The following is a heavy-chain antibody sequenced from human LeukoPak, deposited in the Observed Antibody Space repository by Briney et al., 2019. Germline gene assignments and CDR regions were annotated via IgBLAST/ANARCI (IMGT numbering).Heavy chain of an antibody. CDR2: IRYDGSNK. Sequence: HSGGTLRLSCAASGFTFSSYGMHWVRQAPGKGLEWVAFIRYDGSNKYYADSVKGRFTISRDNSKNTLYLQMNSLRAEDTAVYYCAKDLGTITMIVYYPGAFDIWGQGTMVTVSS. CDR3: AKDLGTITMIVYYPGAFDI. D-gene: IGHD3-22*01. CDR1: GFTFSSYG. J-gene: IGHJ3*02. V-gene: IGHV3-30*02.